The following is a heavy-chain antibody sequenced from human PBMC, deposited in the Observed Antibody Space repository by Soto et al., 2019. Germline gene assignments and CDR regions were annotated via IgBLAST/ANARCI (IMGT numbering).Heavy chain of an antibody. CDR1: GYTFTSYG. V-gene: IGHV1-18*04. CDR2: ISAYSGDT. Sequence: ASVKVSCKASGYTFTSYGISWVRQAPGQGLEWMGWISAYSGDTSYVQNFQGRVTMTTDTFTSTAYMELRRLRSDDTAVYYCAGDRESVVVPADRSKNNYGVDVWGQGTTVTVSS. J-gene: IGHJ6*02. CDR3: AGDRESVVVPADRSKNNYGVDV. D-gene: IGHD2-2*01.